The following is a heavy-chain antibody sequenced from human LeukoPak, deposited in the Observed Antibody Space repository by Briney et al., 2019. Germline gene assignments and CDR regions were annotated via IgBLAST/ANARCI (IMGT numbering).Heavy chain of an antibody. J-gene: IGHJ3*02. CDR1: GGSISSSSYY. D-gene: IGHD6-19*01. CDR2: IYYSGST. Sequence: MPSETLSLTCTVSGGSISSSSYYWGWIRQPPGKGLEWIGSIYYSGSTYYNPSLKSRVTISVDTSKNQFSLKLSSVTAADTAVYYCARSRFVAVAGRHAFDIWGQGTMVTVSS. CDR3: ARSRFVAVAGRHAFDI. V-gene: IGHV4-39*01.